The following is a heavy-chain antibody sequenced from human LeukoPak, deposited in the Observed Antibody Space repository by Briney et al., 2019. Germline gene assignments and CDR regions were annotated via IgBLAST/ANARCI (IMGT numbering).Heavy chain of an antibody. J-gene: IGHJ5*02. Sequence: PGGSLRLSCAASGFTFDDYAMHWVRQAPGRGLEWVSGISCNSCSIGYADSVKGRFTISRDNAKNSLYLQMNSLRAEDMALYYCAKDIGSALSNWFDPWGQGTLVTVSS. D-gene: IGHD2-15*01. CDR3: AKDIGSALSNWFDP. V-gene: IGHV3-9*03. CDR1: GFTFDDYA. CDR2: ISCNSCSI.